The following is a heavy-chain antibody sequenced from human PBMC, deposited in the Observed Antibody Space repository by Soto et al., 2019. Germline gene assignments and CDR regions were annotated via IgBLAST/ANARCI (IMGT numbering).Heavy chain of an antibody. J-gene: IGHJ4*02. CDR2: IYPGDSDT. CDR3: ARQYYYDSSGYPYYFDY. CDR1: GYSFTSYW. V-gene: IGHV5-51*01. Sequence: PGESLKISCKGSGYSFTSYWIGWVRQMPGKGLEWMGIIYPGDSDTRYSPSFQGQVTISADKSISTAYLQWSSLKASDTAMYYCARQYYYDSSGYPYYFDYWGQGTLVTAPQ. D-gene: IGHD3-22*01.